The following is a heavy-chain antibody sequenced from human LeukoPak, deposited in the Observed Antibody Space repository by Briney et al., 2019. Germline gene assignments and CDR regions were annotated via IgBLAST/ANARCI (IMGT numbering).Heavy chain of an antibody. D-gene: IGHD3-22*01. V-gene: IGHV3-30*03. CDR2: ISYDGSNK. Sequence: GGSLRLSCAASGFTFSSYGMHWVRQAPGKGLEWVAVISYDGSNKYYADSVKGRFTISRDNSKNTLYLQMNSLRAEDTAVYYCATPVGYDSSGSPYFDYWGQGTLVTVSS. CDR1: GFTFSSYG. CDR3: ATPVGYDSSGSPYFDY. J-gene: IGHJ4*02.